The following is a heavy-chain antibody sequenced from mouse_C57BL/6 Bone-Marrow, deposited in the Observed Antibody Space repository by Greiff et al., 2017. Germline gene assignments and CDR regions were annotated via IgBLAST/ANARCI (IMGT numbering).Heavy chain of an antibody. V-gene: IGHV1-19*01. Sequence: VQLKESGPVLVKPGASVKLSCKASGYTFTDYYMHWVKQSHGKSLEWIGDINPYNGGTCYNQKFKGKATLTVDKSSSTAYMELNSLTSDDSAFYDCARAFSYYGSSYGYFDVWGTGTTVTVSS. CDR2: INPYNGGT. D-gene: IGHD1-1*01. CDR3: ARAFSYYGSSYGYFDV. CDR1: GYTFTDYY. J-gene: IGHJ1*03.